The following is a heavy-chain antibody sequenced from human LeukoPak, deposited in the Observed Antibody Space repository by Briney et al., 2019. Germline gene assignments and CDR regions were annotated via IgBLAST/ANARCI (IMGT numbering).Heavy chain of an antibody. Sequence: GGSLRLSCAASGFTFSSYSMNWVRQAPGKGLEWVSSISSSSSYIYYADSVKGRCTISRDNAKNSLYLQMNSLRAEDTAVYYCASRARSSWYGGYYFDYWGQGTLVTVSS. J-gene: IGHJ4*02. V-gene: IGHV3-21*01. CDR3: ASRARSSWYGGYYFDY. D-gene: IGHD6-13*01. CDR1: GFTFSSYS. CDR2: ISSSSSYI.